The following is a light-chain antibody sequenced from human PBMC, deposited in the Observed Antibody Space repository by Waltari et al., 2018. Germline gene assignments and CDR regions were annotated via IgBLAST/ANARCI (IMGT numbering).Light chain of an antibody. CDR1: SSDVGSYNL. V-gene: IGLV2-23*02. Sequence: QSALTQPASVSGSPGQSITISCTGTSSDVGSYNLVSWYQQHPGKAPKLMIYEVSKRPSGVSNRCSGSKSGNTASLTISGLQAEDEADYYCCSYAGSSTFDVVFGGGTKLTVL. CDR2: EVS. CDR3: CSYAGSSTFDVV. J-gene: IGLJ2*01.